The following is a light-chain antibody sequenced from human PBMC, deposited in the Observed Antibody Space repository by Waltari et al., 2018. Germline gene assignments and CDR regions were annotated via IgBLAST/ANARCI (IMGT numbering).Light chain of an antibody. J-gene: IGLJ2*01. CDR3: NSYAGSNSVL. V-gene: IGLV2-8*01. CDR2: DVS. Sequence: QSALTQLPSASGSPGQSVTISCTGTSSDVGGYNCVSWYQQHPGKPPKLMISDVSKRPSGVPDRFSGSRSGNTAYLTVSGLQAEDEADYYCNSYAGSNSVLFGAGTKLTVL. CDR1: SSDVGGYNC.